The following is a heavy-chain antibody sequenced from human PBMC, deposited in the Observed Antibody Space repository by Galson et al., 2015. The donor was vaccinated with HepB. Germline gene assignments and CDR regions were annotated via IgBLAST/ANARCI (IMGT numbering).Heavy chain of an antibody. D-gene: IGHD3-10*01. CDR2: INIGSGET. Sequence: SVKVSCKASGYTFSTHNIHWVRQAPGQRLEWMGWINIGSGETHYVQAFQGRLSFSSDTSASVAYMDLSRLRSEDTALYYCARLNYFASGTSSAQALDYLGHET. J-gene: IGHJ4*01. CDR3: ARLNYFASGTSSAQALDY. V-gene: IGHV1-3*04. CDR1: GYTFSTHN.